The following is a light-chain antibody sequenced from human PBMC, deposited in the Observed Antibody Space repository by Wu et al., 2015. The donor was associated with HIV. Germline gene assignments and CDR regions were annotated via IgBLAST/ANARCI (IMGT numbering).Light chain of an antibody. V-gene: IGKV1-27*01. CDR3: QKYNSAIFT. Sequence: DIQMTQSPSSLSASVGDRATITCRASQGISNYLAWYQQRPGQVPRLLIYATSTLQSGVPSRFSGSGSGTDFTLTISNLQPEDVATYYCQKYNSAIFTFGPGTKVDIK. CDR2: ATS. CDR1: QGISNY. J-gene: IGKJ3*01.